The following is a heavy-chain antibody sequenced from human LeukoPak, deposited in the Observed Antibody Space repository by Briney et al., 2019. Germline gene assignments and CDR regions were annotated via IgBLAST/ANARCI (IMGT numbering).Heavy chain of an antibody. CDR1: GFTFSAYA. Sequence: GGSLRLSCAASGFTFSAYAGNWVRQAPGKGLEWVSAISGSGGATYYADSVKGRFAISTDNSKNTLYLQMNSLRAEDTAVYYCAPNWFDPWGQGTLVTVSS. J-gene: IGHJ5*02. V-gene: IGHV3-23*01. CDR2: ISGSGGAT. CDR3: APNWFDP.